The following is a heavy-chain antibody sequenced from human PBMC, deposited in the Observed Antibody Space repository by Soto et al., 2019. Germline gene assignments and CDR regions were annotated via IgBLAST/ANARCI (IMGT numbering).Heavy chain of an antibody. V-gene: IGHV4-30-4*01. J-gene: IGHJ6*02. Sequence: SETLSLTCTVSGGSISSGDYYWSWIRQPPGKGLEWIGYIYYSGSTYYNPSLKSRVTISVDTSKNQCSLKLSSVTAADTAVYYCAFAPSYYYDSSGLPSVWGQGTTVTVSS. CDR1: GGSISSGDYY. D-gene: IGHD3-22*01. CDR2: IYYSGST. CDR3: AFAPSYYYDSSGLPSV.